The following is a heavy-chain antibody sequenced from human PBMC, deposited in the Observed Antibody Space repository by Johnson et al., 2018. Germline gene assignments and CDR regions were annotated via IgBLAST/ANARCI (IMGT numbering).Heavy chain of an antibody. D-gene: IGHD3-10*01. J-gene: IGHJ1*01. CDR1: GFTFSSYA. CDR3: ATRITTGEDFQH. CDR2: ISYDGSNK. Sequence: VQLVESGGGVVQPGRSLRLSCAASGFTFSSYAMHWVRQAPGKGLEWVAVISYDGSNKYYADSVKGRFTISRDNSKNTLYLQMNSLRAEDTAVYYCATRITTGEDFQHWGQGTLVTVSS. V-gene: IGHV3-30-3*01.